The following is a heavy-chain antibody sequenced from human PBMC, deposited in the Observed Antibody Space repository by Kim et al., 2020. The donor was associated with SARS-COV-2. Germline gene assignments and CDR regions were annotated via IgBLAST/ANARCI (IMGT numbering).Heavy chain of an antibody. CDR1: GYTFTNYH. J-gene: IGHJ4*02. CDR3: AREGPGTFYFDY. CDR2: IHSSGTGT. Sequence: ASVKVSCKASGYTFTNYHMHWVRQAPGQGLEWMGIIHSSGTGTGYAQRFQGRVTVPRDTPTSTVYMELSSLRSEDTAVYYCAREGPGTFYFDYWGQGTLVIVSS. V-gene: IGHV1-46*01.